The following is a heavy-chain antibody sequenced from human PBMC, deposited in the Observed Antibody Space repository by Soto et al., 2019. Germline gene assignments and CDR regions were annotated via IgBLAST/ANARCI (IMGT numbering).Heavy chain of an antibody. J-gene: IGHJ4*02. CDR2: INPDSGAT. Sequence: HEHLVQSGAEVKRPGPSLKVSCKAPGYSFTGYYIHWVGQAPGQGLEWMGWINPDSGATNYAQNFQGRVTLTSDTSISTASMDLTSLTSDDTAVYYCARGDYGTGGYPFPYFDYWGQGTLVIVSS. V-gene: IGHV1-2*02. CDR1: GYSFTGYY. D-gene: IGHD2-8*02. CDR3: ARGDYGTGGYPFPYFDY.